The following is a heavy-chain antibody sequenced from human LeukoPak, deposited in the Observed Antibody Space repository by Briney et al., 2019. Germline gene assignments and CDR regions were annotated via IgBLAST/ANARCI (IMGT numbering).Heavy chain of an antibody. CDR2: ITYSGST. V-gene: IGHV4-39*01. CDR1: GGSISSSTYY. Sequence: SETLSLTCTVSGGSISSSTYYWAWIRQSPGKGLEWIGSITYSGSTYYNPSLESRVTISVDTSKNQFSLRLISVTAVDTAVYYCARQGVGATDCWGQGALVTVSS. J-gene: IGHJ4*02. D-gene: IGHD1-26*01. CDR3: ARQGVGATDC.